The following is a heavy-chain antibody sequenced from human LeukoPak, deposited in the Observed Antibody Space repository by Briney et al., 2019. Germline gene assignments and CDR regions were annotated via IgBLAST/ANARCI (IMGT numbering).Heavy chain of an antibody. V-gene: IGHV3-33*01. Sequence: GGSQRLSCAASGFTFSSYGMHWVRQAPGKGLEWVAVIWYDGSNKYYADSVKGRFTISRDNSKNTLYLQMNSLRAEDTAVYYCARDRGIYGMDVWGQGTTVTVSS. CDR3: ARDRGIYGMDV. J-gene: IGHJ6*02. CDR2: IWYDGSNK. CDR1: GFTFSSYG. D-gene: IGHD1-1*01.